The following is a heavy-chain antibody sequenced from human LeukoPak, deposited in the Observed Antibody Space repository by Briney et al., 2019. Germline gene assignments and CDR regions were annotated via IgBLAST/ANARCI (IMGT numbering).Heavy chain of an antibody. CDR3: ARDRGRGYSYGYDLDY. J-gene: IGHJ4*02. V-gene: IGHV1-69*05. Sequence: SVKVSFKASGGTFSSYAISWVRQAPGQGLEWMGRIIPIFGTANYAQKFQGRVTITTDESTSTAYMELSSLRSEDTAVYYCARDRGRGYSYGYDLDYWGQGTLVTVSS. CDR2: IIPIFGTA. D-gene: IGHD5-18*01. CDR1: GGTFSSYA.